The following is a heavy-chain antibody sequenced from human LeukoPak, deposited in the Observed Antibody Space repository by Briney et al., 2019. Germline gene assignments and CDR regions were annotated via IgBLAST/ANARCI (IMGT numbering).Heavy chain of an antibody. CDR2: ISGSGGST. D-gene: IGHD2-2*01. J-gene: IGHJ4*02. CDR1: GFTFSSYA. Sequence: TGGSLRLSCAASGFTFSSYAMSWVRQAPGKGLEWVSAISGSGGSTYYADSVKGRFTISRDNSKNTLYLQMNSLRAEDTAVYYCAKAPEQYPELYFDYWGQGTLVTVSS. V-gene: IGHV3-23*01. CDR3: AKAPEQYPELYFDY.